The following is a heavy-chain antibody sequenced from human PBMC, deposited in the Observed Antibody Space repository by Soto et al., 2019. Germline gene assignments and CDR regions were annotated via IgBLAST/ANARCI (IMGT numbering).Heavy chain of an antibody. CDR2: INPDGSEE. V-gene: IGHV3-7*03. CDR3: AVYGYGVSALAH. J-gene: IGHJ4*02. Sequence: VQLVESGGGVVQPGRSLRLSCAASGFTFSSYAMHWVRQAPGKGLEWVANINPDGSEEYYVDSVKGRFTISRDSARRSLFLQMNSLRADDTAVYYCAVYGYGVSALAHWGQGALVTVSS. CDR1: GFTFSSYA. D-gene: IGHD5-18*01.